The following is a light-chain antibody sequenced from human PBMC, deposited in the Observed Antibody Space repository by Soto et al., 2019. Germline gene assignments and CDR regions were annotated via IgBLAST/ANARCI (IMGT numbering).Light chain of an antibody. CDR3: CSYAGSSTYI. J-gene: IGLJ1*01. CDR1: SSDVGSRNL. V-gene: IGLV2-23*01. Sequence: QSALTQPASVSGSPGQSITISCTGTSSDVGSRNLVSWYQQHPDRAPKLMIYEGSKRPSGVSNRFSGSKSGNTASLTISGLKPEDEADYFCCSYAGSSTYIFGSGPKLTVL. CDR2: EGS.